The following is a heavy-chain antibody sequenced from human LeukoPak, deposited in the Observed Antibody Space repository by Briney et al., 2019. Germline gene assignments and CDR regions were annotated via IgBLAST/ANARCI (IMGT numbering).Heavy chain of an antibody. CDR2: MNPNSGDT. CDR3: ARSGFYDSSGYLVEHYYYYYMDV. Sequence: GASVKVSCKASGYTFTSYDINWVRQAPGQGLEWMGWMNPNSGDTGYPQKFQGRVTMTRDTSITTAYMELSSLRSEDTAVYYCARSGFYDSSGYLVEHYYYYYMDVWGKGTTVTVSS. V-gene: IGHV1-8*02. CDR1: GYTFTSYD. D-gene: IGHD3-22*01. J-gene: IGHJ6*03.